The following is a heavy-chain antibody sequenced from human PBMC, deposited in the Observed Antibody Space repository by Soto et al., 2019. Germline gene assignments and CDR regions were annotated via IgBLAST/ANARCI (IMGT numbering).Heavy chain of an antibody. Sequence: QLQLQESGPGLVKPSETLSLTCTVSGGSISSSSYYWGWIRQPPGKGLEWIGSIYYSGSTYYNPSLKSRVSISVVTSKNQFALRLSSVSAADTAVYYCVMIGYYSGQYDYWVQGTLVTVSS. D-gene: IGHD3-22*01. J-gene: IGHJ4*02. CDR2: IYYSGST. V-gene: IGHV4-39*01. CDR1: GGSISSSSYY. CDR3: VMIGYYSGQYDY.